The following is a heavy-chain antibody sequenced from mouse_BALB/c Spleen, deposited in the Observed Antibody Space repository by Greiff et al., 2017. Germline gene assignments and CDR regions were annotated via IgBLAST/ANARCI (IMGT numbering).Heavy chain of an antibody. Sequence: EVQRVESGGGLVQPGGSRKLSCAASGFTFSSFGMHWVRQAPEKGLEWVAYISSGSSTIYYADTVKGRFTISRDNPKNTLFLQMTSLRSEDTAMYYCARWDPSYAMDYWGQGTSVTVSS. D-gene: IGHD4-1*01. J-gene: IGHJ4*01. CDR3: ARWDPSYAMDY. V-gene: IGHV5-17*02. CDR2: ISSGSSTI. CDR1: GFTFSSFG.